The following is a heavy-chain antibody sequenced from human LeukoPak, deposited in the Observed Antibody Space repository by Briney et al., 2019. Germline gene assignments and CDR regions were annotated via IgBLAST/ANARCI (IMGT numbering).Heavy chain of an antibody. V-gene: IGHV1-69*05. D-gene: IGHD3-10*01. J-gene: IGHJ4*02. CDR1: GGTFSSYA. CDR2: IIPIFGTA. Sequence: SVKVSCKASGGTFSSYAISWVRQAPGQGLEWMGGIIPIFGTANYAQKLQGRVTMTTDTSTSTAYMELRSLRSDDTAVYYCARGGAYYGSGSEPDYWGQGTLVTVSS. CDR3: ARGGAYYGSGSEPDY.